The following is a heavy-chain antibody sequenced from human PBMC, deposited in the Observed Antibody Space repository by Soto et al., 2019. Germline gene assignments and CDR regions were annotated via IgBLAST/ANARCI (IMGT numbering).Heavy chain of an antibody. CDR3: ARGEYDFWSGYYTGVGAFDI. J-gene: IGHJ3*02. Sequence: SETLSLTCAVSGGSISSGGYSWSWIRQPPGKGLEWIGYIYHSGSTYYNPSLKSRVTISVDRSKNQFSLKLSSVTAADTAVYYCARGEYDFWSGYYTGVGAFDIWGQGTMVTVSS. V-gene: IGHV4-30-2*01. CDR1: GGSISSGGYS. CDR2: IYHSGST. D-gene: IGHD3-3*01.